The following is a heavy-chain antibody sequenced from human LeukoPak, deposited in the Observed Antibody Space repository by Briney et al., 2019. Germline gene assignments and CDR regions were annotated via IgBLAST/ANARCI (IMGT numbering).Heavy chain of an antibody. D-gene: IGHD2/OR15-2a*01. CDR2: IKLDGNEK. Sequence: PGGSLRLSCAASGFTFSNYWMTWVRQAPGKGLEWVANIKLDGNEKYYVDSVKGRFTISRDNAKNSLYLQMNSLRVEDTAVYYCARGTLKFFSWGQGTQVTVSS. CDR1: GFTFSNYW. V-gene: IGHV3-7*04. J-gene: IGHJ5*02. CDR3: ARGTLKFFS.